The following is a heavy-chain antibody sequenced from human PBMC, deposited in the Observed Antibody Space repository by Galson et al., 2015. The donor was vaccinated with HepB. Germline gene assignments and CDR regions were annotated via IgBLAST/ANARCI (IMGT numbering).Heavy chain of an antibody. CDR2: IIPIFGTA. CDR1: GYTFTGYY. Sequence: SVKVSCKASGYTFTGYYMHWVRQAPGQGLEWMGGIIPIFGTANYAQKFQGRVTITADESTSTAYMELSSLRSEDTAVYYCARVGDFGDYWGQGTLVTVSS. J-gene: IGHJ4*02. CDR3: ARVGDFGDY. D-gene: IGHD2-21*02. V-gene: IGHV1-69*13.